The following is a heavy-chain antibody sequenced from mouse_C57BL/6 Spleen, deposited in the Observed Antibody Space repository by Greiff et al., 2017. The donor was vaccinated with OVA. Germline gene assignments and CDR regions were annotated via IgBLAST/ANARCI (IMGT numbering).Heavy chain of an antibody. D-gene: IGHD2-4*01. J-gene: IGHJ4*01. Sequence: DVQLQESGPGLVKPSQSLSLTCSVTGYSITSGYYWNWIRQFPGNKLEWMGYISYDGSNNYNQSLKNRISITRDTSKNPSFLKLHSGTTKDTATYYYARRGMITRCYAMDYWGQGTSVTVSS. V-gene: IGHV3-6*01. CDR2: ISYDGSN. CDR1: GYSITSGYY. CDR3: ARRGMITRCYAMDY.